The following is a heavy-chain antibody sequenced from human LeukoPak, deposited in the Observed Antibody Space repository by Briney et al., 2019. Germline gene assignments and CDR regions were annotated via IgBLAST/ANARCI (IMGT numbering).Heavy chain of an antibody. D-gene: IGHD4-17*01. CDR3: GRAFLPIDYGDYVGGD. CDR2: ISSSSSYI. J-gene: IGHJ4*02. CDR1: GFTFSSYS. V-gene: IGHV3-21*01. Sequence: PGGSLRLSCAASGFTFSSYSMNWVRQAPGKGLEWVSSISSSSSYIYYADSVKGRFTISRDNAKNSLYLQMNSLRAEDTAVYYCGRAFLPIDYGDYVGGDWGQGTLVTASS.